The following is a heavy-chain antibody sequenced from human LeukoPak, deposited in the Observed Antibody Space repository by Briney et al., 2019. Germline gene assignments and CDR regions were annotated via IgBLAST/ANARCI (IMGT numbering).Heavy chain of an antibody. J-gene: IGHJ3*02. V-gene: IGHV3-21*01. CDR2: ISSSSSYI. CDR3: ARDNPYSESLAADDAFDI. Sequence: GGSLRLSCVASGITFSNYAVSWVRQAPGKGLEWVSCISSSSSYIYYADSVKGRFTISRDNAKNSLYLLMNSLRAEDTAVYYCARDNPYSESLAADDAFDIWGRGTMVTVSS. CDR1: GITFSNYA. D-gene: IGHD1-26*01.